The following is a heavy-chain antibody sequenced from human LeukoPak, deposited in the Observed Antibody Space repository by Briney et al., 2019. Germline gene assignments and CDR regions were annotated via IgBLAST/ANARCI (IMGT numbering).Heavy chain of an antibody. Sequence: SVKVYGKASGGTFSSYAISCVRQAPGQGLEWMGRIIPIFGIANYAQKFQGRVTITADKSTSTAYMELSSLRSEDTAVYYCATHRYCSSTSCQGLGDSYYGMDVWGQGTTVTVSS. CDR2: IIPIFGIA. D-gene: IGHD2-2*01. CDR1: GGTFSSYA. J-gene: IGHJ6*02. CDR3: ATHRYCSSTSCQGLGDSYYGMDV. V-gene: IGHV1-69*04.